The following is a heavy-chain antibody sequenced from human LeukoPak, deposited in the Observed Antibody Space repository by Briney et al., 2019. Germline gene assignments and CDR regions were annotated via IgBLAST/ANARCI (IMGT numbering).Heavy chain of an antibody. CDR3: ARDGDSGDYAY. CDR1: GGSISRGSYY. D-gene: IGHD4-17*01. V-gene: IGHV4-61*02. J-gene: IGHJ4*02. Sequence: SETLSLTCTVSGGSISRGSYYWCWIRQPAGKGLEWIGRIYTCGSTNYNPSLKSRVTISADTSKNQFSLKLTSVTAADTAVYYCARDGDSGDYAYWGQGTLVTVSS. CDR2: IYTCGST.